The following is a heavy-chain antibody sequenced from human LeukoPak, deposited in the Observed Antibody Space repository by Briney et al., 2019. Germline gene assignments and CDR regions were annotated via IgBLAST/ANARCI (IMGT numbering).Heavy chain of an antibody. Sequence: PGGSLRLSCAASGFTFSSYAMHWVRQAPGKGLEWVSGISWNSGVIGYSDSVRGRFTISRDNAKNSLYLQMNSLRAEDTAFYYCAKGPTAVPYGGIDYWGQGTLVTVSS. J-gene: IGHJ4*02. CDR3: AKGPTAVPYGGIDY. CDR2: ISWNSGVI. D-gene: IGHD3-16*01. CDR1: GFTFSSYA. V-gene: IGHV3-9*01.